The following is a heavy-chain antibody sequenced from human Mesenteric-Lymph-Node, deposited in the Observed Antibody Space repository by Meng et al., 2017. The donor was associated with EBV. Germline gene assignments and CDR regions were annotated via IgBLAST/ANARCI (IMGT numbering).Heavy chain of an antibody. CDR2: IYWDDDK. Sequence: QLPFNEFHPTLLKPTQTLTLPSSFSAFFLHAGGVGVGWIRQPPGKALEWLALIYWDDDKRSNPSLKTRLTVTKDTSKNQVVLTMTNMDPVDTATYYCAHKYDVRDGDPFDSWGQGTLVTVSS. D-gene: IGHD3-10*02. CDR1: AFFLHAGGVG. J-gene: IGHJ4*02. V-gene: IGHV2-5*02. CDR3: AHKYDVRDGDPFDS.